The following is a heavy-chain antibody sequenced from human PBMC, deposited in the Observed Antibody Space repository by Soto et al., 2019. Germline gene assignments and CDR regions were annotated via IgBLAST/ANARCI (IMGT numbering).Heavy chain of an antibody. CDR1: GGSFSGYY. J-gene: IGHJ6*02. CDR2: INHSGST. Sequence: PSETLSLTCAVYGGSFSGYYWSWIRQPPGKGLEWIGEINHSGSTNYNPSLKSRVTISVDTSKNQFSLKLSSVTAADTSVYYCAREVIAARLGAFDIWGQGTTVPVSS. V-gene: IGHV4-34*01. D-gene: IGHD6-6*01. CDR3: AREVIAARLGAFDI.